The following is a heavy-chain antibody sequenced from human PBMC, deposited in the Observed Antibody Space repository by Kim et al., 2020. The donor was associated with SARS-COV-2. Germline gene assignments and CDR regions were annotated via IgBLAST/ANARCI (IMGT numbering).Heavy chain of an antibody. D-gene: IGHD2-2*01. CDR2: INHSGST. J-gene: IGHJ5*02. CDR3: ARGCRIVVVPAAIRRYNWFDP. CDR1: GGSFSGYY. V-gene: IGHV4-34*01. Sequence: SETLSLTCAVYGGSFSGYYWSWIRQPPGKGLEWIGEINHSGSTNYNPSLKSRVTISVDTSKNQFSLKLSSVTAADTAVYYCARGCRIVVVPAAIRRYNWFDPWGQGTLVTVSS.